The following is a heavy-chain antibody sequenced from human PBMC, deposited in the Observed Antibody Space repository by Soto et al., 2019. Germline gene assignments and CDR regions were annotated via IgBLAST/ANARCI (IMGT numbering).Heavy chain of an antibody. CDR1: GYTFTSYY. CDR2: INPSGGST. Sequence: VSVKVSCKASGYTFTSYYMHWVRQAPGQGLEWMGIINPSGGSTRYAQKFQGRVTMTRDRSTSTVYMQLSSLRAEDTAVYYCARDGLELTIFGVVISGPLHGSGMDVWGQGTTVTVSS. V-gene: IGHV1-46*01. J-gene: IGHJ6*02. D-gene: IGHD3-3*01. CDR3: ARDGLELTIFGVVISGPLHGSGMDV.